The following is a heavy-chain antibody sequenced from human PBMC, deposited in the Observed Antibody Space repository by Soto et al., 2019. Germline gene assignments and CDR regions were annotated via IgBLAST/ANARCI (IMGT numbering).Heavy chain of an antibody. J-gene: IGHJ5*02. CDR3: ARGGGPGGSGSYSSRRNWFDP. Sequence: ASVKVSCKASGYTFTSYGISWVRQAPGQGLEWMGWISAYNGNTNYAQKLQGRVTMTTDTSTSTAYMELRSLRSDDTAVYYCARGGGPGGSGSYSSRRNWFDPWGQGTLVTVSS. V-gene: IGHV1-18*01. D-gene: IGHD3-10*01. CDR1: GYTFTSYG. CDR2: ISAYNGNT.